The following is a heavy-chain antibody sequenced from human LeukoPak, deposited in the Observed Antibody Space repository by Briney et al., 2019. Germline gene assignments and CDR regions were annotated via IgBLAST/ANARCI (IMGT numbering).Heavy chain of an antibody. CDR2: IYYSGST. CDR1: GGSISSSSYY. J-gene: IGHJ2*01. D-gene: IGHD3-22*01. CDR3: ARLHITMIVVVITDWYFDL. V-gene: IGHV4-39*01. Sequence: PSETLSLTCTVSGGSISSSSYYWGWLRQPPGKGLEWIGSIYYSGSTYYNPSLKSRVTISVDTSKNQFSLRLSSVTAADTAVYYCARLHITMIVVVITDWYFDLWGRGTLVTVSS.